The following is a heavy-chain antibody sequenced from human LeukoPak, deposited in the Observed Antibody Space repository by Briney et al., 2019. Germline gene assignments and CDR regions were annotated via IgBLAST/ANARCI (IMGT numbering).Heavy chain of an antibody. J-gene: IGHJ4*02. CDR2: ISGTGYST. Sequence: QTGGSLRLSCAASGFTFSSFPMSWVRQAPGKGLEWVSVISGTGYSTNYVDSVKGLFTISRDNSKNTLYLQMNSLRAEDTAIYYCAKGGVTSFDYWGQGTLVTVSS. CDR3: AKGGVTSFDY. D-gene: IGHD2-8*01. CDR1: GFTFSSFP. V-gene: IGHV3-23*01.